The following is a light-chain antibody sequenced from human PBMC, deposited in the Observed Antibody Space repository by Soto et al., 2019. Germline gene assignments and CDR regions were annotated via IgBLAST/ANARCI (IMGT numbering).Light chain of an antibody. CDR1: QSAGNF. CDR2: DAS. CDR3: QQRSDWPIT. Sequence: EIGMTQSPATPSVSPGGTASLSCRASQSAGNFLAWYQQKPGQAPRLLIYDASNRATGSPARFSGSGSGTDFTLTISSLEPEDFVVYYCQQRSDWPITFGQGTRLEIK. J-gene: IGKJ5*01. V-gene: IGKV3-11*01.